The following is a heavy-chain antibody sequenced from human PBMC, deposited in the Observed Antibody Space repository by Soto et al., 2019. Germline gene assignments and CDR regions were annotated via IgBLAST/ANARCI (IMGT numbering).Heavy chain of an antibody. CDR3: AVRLPGGDYKGVHYGLEV. Sequence: SETLSLTCAVSGGYIGSAGYSWSWIRQPPGKGLEWIGNIFQSGSTYYKSSLKSRVTISVDRSKNQFSLNLRSVTAADTAVYYCAVRLPGGDYKGVHYGLEVWGQGATVTVSS. J-gene: IGHJ6*02. V-gene: IGHV4-30-2*01. CDR2: IFQSGST. D-gene: IGHD1-26*01. CDR1: GGYIGSAGYS.